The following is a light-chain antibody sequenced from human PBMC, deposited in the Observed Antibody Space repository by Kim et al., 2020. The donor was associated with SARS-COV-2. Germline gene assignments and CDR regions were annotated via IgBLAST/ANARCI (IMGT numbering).Light chain of an antibody. Sequence: QSVMTQPPSVSAAPGEKVTITCSGTISNIGNNYVSWFQHLPGTAPKLVIYDNYHRPSGIPDRFSGTKSGTPATLAITGLETGDEADYFCGTWDSSLSAGRVFGGGTKVTVL. CDR1: ISNIGNNY. CDR2: DNY. J-gene: IGLJ3*02. CDR3: GTWDSSLSAGRV. V-gene: IGLV1-51*01.